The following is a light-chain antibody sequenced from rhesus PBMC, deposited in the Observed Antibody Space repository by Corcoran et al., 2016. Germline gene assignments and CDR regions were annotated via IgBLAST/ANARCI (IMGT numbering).Light chain of an antibody. CDR3: LQSSNWPYS. J-gene: IGKJ2*01. CDR1: QSVSSY. CDR2: GAS. Sequence: EIVMTQSPATLALSPGERATLSCRASQSVSSYLAWYQQKPGQAPRLLIYGASSRATGTPDRFSGSGSGTAVTLTISSLEPVAVGVYFCLQSSNWPYSFGQGTKVEIK. V-gene: IGKV3-24*04.